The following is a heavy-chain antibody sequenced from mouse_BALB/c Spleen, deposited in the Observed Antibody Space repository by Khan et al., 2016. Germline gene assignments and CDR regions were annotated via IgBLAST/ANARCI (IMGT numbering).Heavy chain of an antibody. CDR2: IRYSGST. CDR3: ARDDYDEVYYAMDY. D-gene: IGHD2-4*01. V-gene: IGHV3-1*02. Sequence: EVQLQESGPDLVKPSQSLSLTCTVTGYSISSGYSWHWIRQFPGNKLEWMGCIRYSGSTNYNQSLKSRISITRDTSKNQFFLQLNSVTSEDTATYYCARDDYDEVYYAMDYWGQGTSVTVSS. J-gene: IGHJ4*01. CDR1: GYSISSGYS.